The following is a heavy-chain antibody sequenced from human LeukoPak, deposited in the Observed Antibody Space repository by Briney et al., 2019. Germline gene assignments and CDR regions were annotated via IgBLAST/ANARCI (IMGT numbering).Heavy chain of an antibody. CDR2: INPNSGGT. J-gene: IGHJ5*02. CDR1: GYTFTGYY. V-gene: IGHV1-2*02. D-gene: IGHD3-22*01. CDR3: ARGQYYYDSSGSLRFDP. Sequence: ASVKVSCKASGYTFTGYYMHWVRQAPGQGLEWMEWINPNSGGTNYAQKFQGRVTMTRDTSISTAYMELSRLRSDDTAVYYCARGQYYYDSSGSLRFDPWGQGTLVTVSS.